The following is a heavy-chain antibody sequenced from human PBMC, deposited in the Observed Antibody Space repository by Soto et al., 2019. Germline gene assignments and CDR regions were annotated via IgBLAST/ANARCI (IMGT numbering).Heavy chain of an antibody. J-gene: IGHJ4*02. V-gene: IGHV3-9*01. D-gene: IGHD4-17*01. CDR1: GLSIDDSA. CDR2: ISWNSGRF. CDR3: VKAFKAYTVTTYFEH. Sequence: EVELVESGGGLVQPGRSLRLSCAASGLSIDDSAMHWVRQVPGKGLEWVAGISWNSGRFGYVDSMKGRFTISRDNAKNSLYLQMDSLRPEDTAFYYCVKAFKAYTVTTYFEHWGRGALVTVS.